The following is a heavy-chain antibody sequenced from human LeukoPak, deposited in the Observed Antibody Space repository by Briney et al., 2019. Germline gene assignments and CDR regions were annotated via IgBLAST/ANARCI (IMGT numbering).Heavy chain of an antibody. V-gene: IGHV1-8*01. CDR2: MNPNSGNT. CDR1: GYTFTSYD. Sequence: ASVKVSCKASGYTFTSYDINWVRQATGQGLEWMGWMNPNSGNTGYAQKFQGRVTMTRNTSISAAYMGLSSLRSEDTAVYYCARGYSTPVAFDIWGQGTMVTVSS. D-gene: IGHD2-21*01. J-gene: IGHJ3*02. CDR3: ARGYSTPVAFDI.